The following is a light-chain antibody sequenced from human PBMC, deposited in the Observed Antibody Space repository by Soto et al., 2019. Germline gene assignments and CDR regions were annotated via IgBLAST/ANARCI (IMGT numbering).Light chain of an antibody. CDR3: QQYGRSPFT. Sequence: EIVVTQSPGTLSLSTGERATLSCRASQRVSSNNLAWYQQRPGQAPRVVIYGASTRATGIPERFSGSGSGTDFTLTISRLEPEDFAVYYCQQYGRSPFTFGPGTKVDIK. CDR1: QRVSSNN. V-gene: IGKV3-20*01. CDR2: GAS. J-gene: IGKJ3*01.